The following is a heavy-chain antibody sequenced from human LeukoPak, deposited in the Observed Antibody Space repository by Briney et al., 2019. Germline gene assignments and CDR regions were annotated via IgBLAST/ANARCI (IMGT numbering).Heavy chain of an antibody. CDR2: IHSSGNT. CDR3: ARHRGYSYGYVGY. Sequence: SETLSLTCTVSGVSLTSYYWTWIRQPPRKGLEWIAYIHSSGNTKYSPSLKSRVTISVDTSKNQFSLKLSSVTAADTAVYYCARHRGYSYGYVGYWGQGTLVTVSS. J-gene: IGHJ4*02. V-gene: IGHV4-59*08. D-gene: IGHD5-18*01. CDR1: GVSLTSYY.